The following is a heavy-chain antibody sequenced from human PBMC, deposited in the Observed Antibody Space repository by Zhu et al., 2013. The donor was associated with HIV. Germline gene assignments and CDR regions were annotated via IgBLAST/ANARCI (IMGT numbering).Heavy chain of an antibody. CDR2: IIPIFGTA. Sequence: QVQLVQSGAEVKKPGSSVKVSCKASGGTFSSYAISWVRQAPGQGLEWMGGIIPIFGTANYAQKFQGRVTITADESTSTAYMELSSLRSEDTAVYYCASRVYTVTTRQHYYYYGMDVWGQGTTVTVSS. V-gene: IGHV1-69*01. J-gene: IGHJ6*02. CDR1: GGTFSSYA. CDR3: ASRVYTVTTRQHYYYYGMDV. D-gene: IGHD4-17*01.